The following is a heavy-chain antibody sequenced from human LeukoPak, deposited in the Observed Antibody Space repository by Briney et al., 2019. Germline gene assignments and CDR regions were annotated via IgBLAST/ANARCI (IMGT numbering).Heavy chain of an antibody. Sequence: PGRSLRLSCAASGFTFSSYAMHWVRQAPGKGLKWVSSISSSSYIYYADSVKGRFTISRDNAKNSLYLQMNSLRAEDTAVYYCARGSGGYSYGYVDYWGQGTLVTVSS. CDR2: ISSSSYI. CDR1: GFTFSSYA. V-gene: IGHV3-21*01. D-gene: IGHD5-18*01. CDR3: ARGSGGYSYGYVDY. J-gene: IGHJ4*02.